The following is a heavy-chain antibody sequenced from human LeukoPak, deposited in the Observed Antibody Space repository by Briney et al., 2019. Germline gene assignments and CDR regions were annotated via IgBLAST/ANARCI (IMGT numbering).Heavy chain of an antibody. J-gene: IGHJ4*02. CDR3: ARDRYYYGSGSISL. CDR2: IYYSGST. D-gene: IGHD3-10*01. V-gene: IGHV4-38-2*02. CDR1: GYSISSGYY. Sequence: PSETLSLTCTVSGYSISSGYYWGWIRQPPGKGLEWIGSIYYSGSTYYNPSLKSRVTISVDTSKNQFSLKLSSVTAADTAVYYCARDRYYYGSGSISLWGQGTLVTVSS.